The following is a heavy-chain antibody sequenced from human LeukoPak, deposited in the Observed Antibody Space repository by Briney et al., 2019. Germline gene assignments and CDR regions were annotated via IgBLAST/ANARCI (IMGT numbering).Heavy chain of an antibody. CDR3: AKRSSAWFFDY. J-gene: IGHJ4*02. D-gene: IGHD6-19*01. V-gene: IGHV3-23*01. CDR2: IIGSGDST. CDR1: GFTFSSYA. Sequence: PGGPLRLSCAASGFTFSSYAMSWVRQAPGKGLEWVSVIIGSGDSTYYADSVKGRFTISRDNSKSTLYLQMNSLRAEDTAVYYCAKRSSAWFFDYWGQGTLVTVSS.